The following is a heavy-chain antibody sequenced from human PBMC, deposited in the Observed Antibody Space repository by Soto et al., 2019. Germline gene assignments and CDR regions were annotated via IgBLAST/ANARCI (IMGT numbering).Heavy chain of an antibody. V-gene: IGHV3-33*01. J-gene: IGHJ4*02. CDR1: GFTFSSYG. Sequence: SLRLSCAASGFTFSSYGMHWVRQAPGKGLEWVAVIWYDGSNKYYADSVKGRFTISRDNSKNTLYLQMNSLRAEDTAVYYCARDRYYDSSGYYQIDYWGQGTLVTVSS. CDR2: IWYDGSNK. CDR3: ARDRYYDSSGYYQIDY. D-gene: IGHD3-22*01.